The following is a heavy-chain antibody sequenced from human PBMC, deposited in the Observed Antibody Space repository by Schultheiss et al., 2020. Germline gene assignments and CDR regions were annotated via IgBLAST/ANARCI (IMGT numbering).Heavy chain of an antibody. CDR2: IYHSGST. CDR1: GGSISSGGYY. CDR3: AKCDVVVTTIGP. J-gene: IGHJ5*02. D-gene: IGHD2-21*02. Sequence: SETLSLTCTVSGGSISSGGYYWGWIRQPPGKGLEWIGSIYHSGSTYYNPSLKSRVTISVDTSKNQFSLKLTSVTAADTAMYYCAKCDVVVTTIGPWGQGTLVTVSS. V-gene: IGHV4-39*01.